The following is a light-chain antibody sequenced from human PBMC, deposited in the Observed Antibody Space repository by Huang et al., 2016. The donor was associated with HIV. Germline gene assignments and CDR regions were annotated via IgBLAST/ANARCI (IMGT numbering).Light chain of an antibody. CDR1: QILLHTDGYNH. J-gene: IGKJ1*01. CDR3: MQALETPWT. Sequence: DIVLTQSPLSLPVTPGEPASISCRSSQILLHTDGYNHLNWYLQKPGQSPQLLIYLGSKRASGVPDRFSGSGSGTDFTLKIRRVEAADIGIYYCMQALETPWTFGQGTKVEIK. V-gene: IGKV2-28*01. CDR2: LGS.